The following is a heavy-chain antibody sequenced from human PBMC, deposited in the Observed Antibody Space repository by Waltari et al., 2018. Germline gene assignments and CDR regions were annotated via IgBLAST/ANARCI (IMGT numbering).Heavy chain of an antibody. J-gene: IGHJ5*02. CDR1: GFTFSSYG. CDR3: AKALVPAAVNWFDP. D-gene: IGHD2-2*01. CDR2: IRYDGSNK. V-gene: IGHV3-30*02. Sequence: QVQLVESGGGVVQPGGSLSLSCAASGFTFSSYGMHWVREAPGKGLEWVAFIRYDGSNKYYADSVKGRFTISRDNSKNTLYLQMNSLRAEDTAVYYCAKALVPAAVNWFDPWGQGTLVTVSS.